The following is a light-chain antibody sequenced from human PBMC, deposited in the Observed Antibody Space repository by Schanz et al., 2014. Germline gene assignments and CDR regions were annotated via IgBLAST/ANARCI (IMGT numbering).Light chain of an antibody. Sequence: QSALTQLRLVAGSPGQSVTISWTGTSSDVGGYNYVSWYQQHPGKAPKLMIYDVSNRPSGVSNRFSGSKSGDTASLTISGLQAEDEADFYCASYTSTLIVVFGGGTPLTVL. J-gene: IGLJ2*01. V-gene: IGLV2-11*01. CDR3: ASYTSTLIVV. CDR2: DVS. CDR1: SSDVGGYNY.